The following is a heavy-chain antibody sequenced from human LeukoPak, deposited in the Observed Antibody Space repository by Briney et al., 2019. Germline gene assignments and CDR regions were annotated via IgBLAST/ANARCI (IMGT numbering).Heavy chain of an antibody. D-gene: IGHD6-19*01. CDR1: GFTFSSYG. Sequence: GGSLRLSCAASGFTFSSYGMHWVRQAPGKGLEWVAFIRYDGSNKYYADSVKGRFTISRDNSKNTLYLQMNSLRAEDTAVYYCSKDRNSGWYFDYWGQGTLVTVSS. CDR2: IRYDGSNK. CDR3: SKDRNSGWYFDY. J-gene: IGHJ4*02. V-gene: IGHV3-30*02.